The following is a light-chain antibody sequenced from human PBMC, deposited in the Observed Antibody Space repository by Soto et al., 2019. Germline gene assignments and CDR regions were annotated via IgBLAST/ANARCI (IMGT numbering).Light chain of an antibody. CDR3: ASWDDSLSGRV. V-gene: IGLV1-47*01. J-gene: IGLJ2*01. Sequence: QTVLTQPPSAYGTPGQRVTISCSGSTSNIGSNYVYWYQQLPGTAPKLLIYMNNQRPSGVPDRFSGSKSGTSASLAISGLRSEDEADYYCASWDDSLSGRVFGGGTKLTVL. CDR1: TSNIGSNY. CDR2: MNN.